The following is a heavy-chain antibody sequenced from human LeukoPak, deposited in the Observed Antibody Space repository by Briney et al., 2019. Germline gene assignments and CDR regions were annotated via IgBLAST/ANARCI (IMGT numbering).Heavy chain of an antibody. Sequence: KTSETLSLTCSVSGGSINGYSWGWVRQPPGKGLECIGYMFDRGSPNHHPSLQNRVTTSVDTSKNEFSLRLTSVTAADTAVYYCARRIQLWSYWHFDRWGRGTLVTVSA. CDR3: ARRIQLWSYWHFDR. D-gene: IGHD5-18*01. CDR2: MFDRGSP. J-gene: IGHJ2*01. V-gene: IGHV4-4*09. CDR1: GGSINGYS.